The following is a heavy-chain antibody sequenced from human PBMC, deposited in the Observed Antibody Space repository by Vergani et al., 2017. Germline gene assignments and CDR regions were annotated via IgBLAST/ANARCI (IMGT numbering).Heavy chain of an antibody. CDR2: IGSSGPYI. V-gene: IGHV3-21*06. D-gene: IGHD3-22*01. CDR3: ARKKYYDSKDYYQVEPFDY. CDR1: GFTFSDFS. J-gene: IGHJ4*02. Sequence: EVQLVESGGGLVQPGGSLRLSCAASGFTFSDFSMSWVRQAPGKGLEWVAFIGSSGPYINYADSVKGRFTISRDNSKNSVYLQMNSLRAEDTAIYYCARKKYYDSKDYYQVEPFDYWGQGALVTVSS.